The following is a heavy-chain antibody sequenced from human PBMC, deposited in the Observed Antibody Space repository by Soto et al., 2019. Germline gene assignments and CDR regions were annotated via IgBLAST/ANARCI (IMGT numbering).Heavy chain of an antibody. CDR2: INPSGGTT. D-gene: IGHD3-22*01. J-gene: IGHJ6*02. CDR3: ARVPLYYGSSGYYYDHYYGMDV. CDR1: GYTFTSYY. Sequence: GASVKVSCKASGYTFTSYYMYWVRQAPGQGLEWVGIINPSGGTTNYAQKFQDRVTMTRDTSTSTVYMELRSLRAEDTAVYYCARVPLYYGSSGYYYDHYYGMDVWGQGTTVTVSS. V-gene: IGHV1-46*01.